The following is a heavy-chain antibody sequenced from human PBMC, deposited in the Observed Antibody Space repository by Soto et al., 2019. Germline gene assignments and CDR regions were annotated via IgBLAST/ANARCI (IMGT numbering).Heavy chain of an antibody. J-gene: IGHJ4*02. CDR3: ARWSSAFDY. CDR1: GFTFSDYY. V-gene: IGHV3-11*01. Sequence: QVQVVESGGGLGKPGGSLRLSCVASGFTFSDYYMGWVRLAPGRGLEWVSYLSQTATAIHYADSVKGRFTISRDNAKNSLYLDMSSLRAEDTAMYYCARWSSAFDYWGRGTLVTVSS. CDR2: LSQTATAI.